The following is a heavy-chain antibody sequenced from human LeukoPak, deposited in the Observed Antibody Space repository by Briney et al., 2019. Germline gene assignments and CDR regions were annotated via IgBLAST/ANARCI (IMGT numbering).Heavy chain of an antibody. CDR3: AREAAPVAAAQPDAVDI. Sequence: GGSLRLSCAVSGFTFSSYEMNWVRQAPGKGLEWVSYISDSGSAKYYSASVKGRFTISRDNAKKSLYLQMSSLRPEDTAVYYCAREAAPVAAAQPDAVDIWGQGTMVSVSS. D-gene: IGHD2-15*01. CDR1: GFTFSSYE. V-gene: IGHV3-48*03. J-gene: IGHJ3*02. CDR2: ISDSGSAK.